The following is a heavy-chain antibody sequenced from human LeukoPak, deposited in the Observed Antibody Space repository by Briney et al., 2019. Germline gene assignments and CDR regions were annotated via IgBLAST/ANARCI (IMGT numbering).Heavy chain of an antibody. J-gene: IGHJ3*02. Sequence: PSETLSLTCTVSGASISSYYWSWIRQSPRKGLEWIGCGHYSGSTNYNPSLKSRVSISVDTSKNQFSLNLNSVTAADTAVYYCARDRSEREAFDIWGHGTMVTVSS. CDR2: GHYSGST. D-gene: IGHD1-26*01. CDR1: GASISSYY. V-gene: IGHV4-59*01. CDR3: ARDRSEREAFDI.